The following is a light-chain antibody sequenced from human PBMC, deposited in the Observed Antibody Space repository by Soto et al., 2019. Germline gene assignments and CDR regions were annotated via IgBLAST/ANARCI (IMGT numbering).Light chain of an antibody. CDR1: QSVSNNY. Sequence: EIELTQSPGTLSRSPGERATLSCRASQSVSNNYLAWYQQKPGHATRLLIYGASNRATGLPDRFSGSGSGTDFTITISRLAPEDFTVYYCQQYGSSGTFGQGTKVELK. V-gene: IGKV3-20*01. J-gene: IGKJ1*01. CDR3: QQYGSSGT. CDR2: GAS.